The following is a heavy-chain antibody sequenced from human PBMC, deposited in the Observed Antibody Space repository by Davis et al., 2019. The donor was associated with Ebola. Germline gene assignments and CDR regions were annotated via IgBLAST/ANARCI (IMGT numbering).Heavy chain of an antibody. J-gene: IGHJ4*02. D-gene: IGHD6-19*01. CDR2: FDPEDGET. V-gene: IGHV1-24*01. CDR1: GYTLTELS. Sequence: AASVTVSCKVSGYTLTELSMHWVRQAPGKGLEWMGGFDPEDGETIYAQKFQGRVTMTEDTSTDTAYMELSSLRSEDTAVYYCAKDPSYSSGWYEQDYWGQGTLVTVSS. CDR3: AKDPSYSSGWYEQDY.